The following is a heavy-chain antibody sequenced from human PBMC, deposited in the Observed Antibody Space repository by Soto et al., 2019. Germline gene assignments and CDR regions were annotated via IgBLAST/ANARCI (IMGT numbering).Heavy chain of an antibody. Sequence: EVELVESGGGLVQPGRSLRLSCAASGFTFEDYGMHWVRQAPGKGLEWVSAISWNSGIIDYADSVKGRFTISRDNARNSLYLQMNRLRTEDTALYYCAKAVVVTQNNGANNFDYWGQGTLVTVSS. CDR2: ISWNSGII. V-gene: IGHV3-9*01. CDR1: GFTFEDYG. J-gene: IGHJ4*02. D-gene: IGHD2-15*01. CDR3: AKAVVVTQNNGANNFDY.